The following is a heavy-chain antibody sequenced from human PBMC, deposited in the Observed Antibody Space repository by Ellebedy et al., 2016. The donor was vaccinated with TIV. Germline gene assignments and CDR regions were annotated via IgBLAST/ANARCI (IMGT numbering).Heavy chain of an antibody. CDR2: INPSVGST. V-gene: IGHV1-46*04. CDR1: GYTFSSYF. D-gene: IGHD6-19*01. Sequence: AASVKVSCKASGYTFSSYFMHWVRQAPGQGLEWMGIINPSVGSTTYAQNLQGRFTMTRDTSTTTVYMELSSLRSEDTAVYYCARARSSGWLHTLDYWGQGTLVIVSS. CDR3: ARARSSGWLHTLDY. J-gene: IGHJ4*02.